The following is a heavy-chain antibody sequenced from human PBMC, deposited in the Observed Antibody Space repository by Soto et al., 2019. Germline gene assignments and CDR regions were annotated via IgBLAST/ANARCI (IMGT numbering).Heavy chain of an antibody. Sequence: GASVKVSCKASGYTFTGYYMHWVRQAPGQGLEWMGWINPNSGGTNYAQEFQGRVTMTRDTSISTAYMELSRLRSDDTAVYYCAREPMGNWNYVFRSYYGMDVWGQGTTVTVSS. CDR1: GYTFTGYY. CDR2: INPNSGGT. V-gene: IGHV1-2*02. D-gene: IGHD1-7*01. CDR3: AREPMGNWNYVFRSYYGMDV. J-gene: IGHJ6*02.